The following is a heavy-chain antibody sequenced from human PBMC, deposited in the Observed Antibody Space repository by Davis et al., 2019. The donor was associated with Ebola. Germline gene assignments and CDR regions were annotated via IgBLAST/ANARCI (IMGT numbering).Heavy chain of an antibody. CDR2: INSDGSST. V-gene: IGHV3-74*01. CDR1: GFTFSSYW. Sequence: GESLKISCAAPGFTFSSYWMHWVRQAPGKGLVWVSRINSDGSSTSYADSVKGRFTISRDNAKNTLYLQMNSLRAEDTAVYYCARDLGWNYYYGMDVWGQGTTVTVSS. J-gene: IGHJ6*02. D-gene: IGHD7-27*01. CDR3: ARDLGWNYYYGMDV.